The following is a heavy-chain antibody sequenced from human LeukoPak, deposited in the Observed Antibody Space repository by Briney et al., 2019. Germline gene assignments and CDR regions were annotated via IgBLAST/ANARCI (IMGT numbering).Heavy chain of an antibody. V-gene: IGHV4-59*01. D-gene: IGHD3-10*01. CDR2: IYYSGST. CDR1: GGSISSYY. Sequence: SETLSLTCTVSGGSISSYYWSWIRQPPGKGLEWIGYIYYSGSTNYNPSLKSRVTISVDTSKKQFSLKLSSVTAADTAVYYCARFGSGSYGYMDVWGKGTTVTISS. J-gene: IGHJ6*03. CDR3: ARFGSGSYGYMDV.